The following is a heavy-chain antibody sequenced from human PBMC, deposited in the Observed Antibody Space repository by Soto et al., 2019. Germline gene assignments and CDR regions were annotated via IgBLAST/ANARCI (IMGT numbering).Heavy chain of an antibody. CDR2: ISAYNGNT. J-gene: IGHJ6*02. Sequence: GASVKVSCKASVYAFTSHGISGVRHAPGQGLEWMGWISAYNGNTNYAQKLQGRVTMTTDISTSTAYMELNSLRDEDTAVYYCARDNPRSSGWDVWGQGTTVTVSS. CDR1: VYAFTSHG. V-gene: IGHV1-18*01. CDR3: ARDNPRSSGWDV.